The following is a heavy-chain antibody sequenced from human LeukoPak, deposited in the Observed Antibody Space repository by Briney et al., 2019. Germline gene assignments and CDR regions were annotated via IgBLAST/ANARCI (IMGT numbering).Heavy chain of an antibody. CDR3: ASSPYSSSWLLFDY. CDR1: GGSISSYY. J-gene: IGHJ4*02. V-gene: IGHV4-59*08. D-gene: IGHD6-13*01. CDR2: IYYSGST. Sequence: SETLSLTCTVSGGSISSYYWSWIRQPPGKGLEWIGDIYYSGSTNYNPSLKSRVTISVDKSKNQFSLKLSSVPAAHTAVYYCASSPYSSSWLLFDYWGQGTLVPVSS.